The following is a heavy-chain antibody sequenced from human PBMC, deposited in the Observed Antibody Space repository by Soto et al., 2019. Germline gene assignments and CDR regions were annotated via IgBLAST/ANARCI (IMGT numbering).Heavy chain of an antibody. D-gene: IGHD3-3*01. Sequence: SGPTLVNPTQTLTLTCTFSGFSLSTSGVGVGWIRQPPGKALEWLALIYWNDDKRYSPSLKSRLTITKDTSKHQVVLTMTNMDPVDTATYYCAHSTNDFCSGYPLHTDWFDPWGQGTLVNVSS. CDR1: GFSLSTSGVG. J-gene: IGHJ5*02. V-gene: IGHV2-5*01. CDR3: AHSTNDFCSGYPLHTDWFDP. CDR2: IYWNDDK.